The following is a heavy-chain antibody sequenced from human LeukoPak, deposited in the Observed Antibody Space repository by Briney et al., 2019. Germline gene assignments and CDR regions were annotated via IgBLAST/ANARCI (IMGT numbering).Heavy chain of an antibody. D-gene: IGHD6-13*01. J-gene: IGHJ6*04. CDR3: ARSRIAAAGTSPNYYYYGMDV. Sequence: ASVKVSCKASGGTFISYAISWVRQAPGQGLEWMGGIIPIFGTANYAQKFQGRVTITADESTSTAYMELSSLRSEDTAVYYCARSRIAAAGTSPNYYYYGMDVWGKGTTVTVSS. CDR1: GGTFISYA. V-gene: IGHV1-69*13. CDR2: IIPIFGTA.